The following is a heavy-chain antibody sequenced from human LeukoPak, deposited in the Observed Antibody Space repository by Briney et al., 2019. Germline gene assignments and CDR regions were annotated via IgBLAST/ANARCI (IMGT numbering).Heavy chain of an antibody. Sequence: GGSLRLSCAASGFSFSRYGMHWVRQAPGKGLEWVAFIRYDGGNNYYADSVKGRFTISRDNSKNTLYVQMNSLRAEDTAVYYCAKNSDLWSGYYTLDYWGQGTQVTVAS. J-gene: IGHJ4*02. CDR2: IRYDGGNN. CDR3: AKNSDLWSGYYTLDY. V-gene: IGHV3-30*02. CDR1: GFSFSRYG. D-gene: IGHD3-3*01.